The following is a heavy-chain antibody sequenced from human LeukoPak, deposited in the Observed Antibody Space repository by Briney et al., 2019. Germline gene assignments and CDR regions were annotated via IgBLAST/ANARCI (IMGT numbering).Heavy chain of an antibody. D-gene: IGHD2-2*01. J-gene: IGHJ5*02. CDR1: GGTFSSYA. Sequence: SVKVSCKASGGTFSSYAISWVRQAPGQGLEWMGGIIPIFGTANYAQKFQGRVTITTDESTSTAYMELSSLRSEDTAIYYCASNRGRNCSSTSCKRSIGGYSWFDPWGQGTLVTVSS. CDR2: IIPIFGTA. CDR3: ASNRGRNCSSTSCKRSIGGYSWFDP. V-gene: IGHV1-69*05.